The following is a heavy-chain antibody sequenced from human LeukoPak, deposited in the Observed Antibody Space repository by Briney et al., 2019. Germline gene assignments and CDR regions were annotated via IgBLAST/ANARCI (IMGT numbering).Heavy chain of an antibody. CDR3: VRAFGVY. D-gene: IGHD2/OR15-2a*01. J-gene: IGHJ4*02. Sequence: PGGSLRLSCAASGFTFSKYGMHWVRQAQGKGLVWVSRIGTDGTNTNYADSVKGRFTISRDNAKNTVYLQMNSLRAEDTAVYYCVRAFGVYWGQGILATVSS. CDR2: IGTDGTNT. CDR1: GFTFSKYG. V-gene: IGHV3-74*01.